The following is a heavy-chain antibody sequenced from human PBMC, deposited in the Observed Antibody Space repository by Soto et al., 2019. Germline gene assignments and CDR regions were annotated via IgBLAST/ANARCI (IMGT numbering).Heavy chain of an antibody. Sequence: VQLLESGGGLVQPGGSLRLSCAASGFTFSGSAMTWVRQARGKWLEYVSSITSSGSEVFHAASVKGRFTMSRDNSKNMLYLQMNSLRAEDTAVYYCAKEGYDSGWYWDSWGQGALVTVSS. CDR2: ITSSGSEV. J-gene: IGHJ4*02. D-gene: IGHD6-19*01. V-gene: IGHV3-23*01. CDR3: AKEGYDSGWYWDS. CDR1: GFTFSGSA.